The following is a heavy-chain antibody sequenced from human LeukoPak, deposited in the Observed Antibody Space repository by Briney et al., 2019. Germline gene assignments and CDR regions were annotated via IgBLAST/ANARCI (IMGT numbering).Heavy chain of an antibody. D-gene: IGHD3-22*01. Sequence: PSETLSLTCTVSGGSMRSYYWSWIRQPPGKGLEWIGYIYYSGITNYNPSLKSRVTISVDTSKNQFSLKLSSVTAADTAVYYCARLGRDSSGYYYGDYYYYYMDVWGKGTTVTVSS. CDR3: ARLGRDSSGYYYGDYYYYYMDV. J-gene: IGHJ6*03. V-gene: IGHV4-59*12. CDR2: IYYSGIT. CDR1: GGSMRSYY.